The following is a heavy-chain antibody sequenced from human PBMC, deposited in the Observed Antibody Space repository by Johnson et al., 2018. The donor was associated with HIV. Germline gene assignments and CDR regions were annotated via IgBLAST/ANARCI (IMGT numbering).Heavy chain of an antibody. CDR3: ARGIDGSAQNSDAFDN. V-gene: IGHV3-13*01. J-gene: IGHJ3*02. CDR2: IGTAGDT. CDR1: GFTFSSYD. Sequence: VQLGESGGGVVQPGGSLRLSCAASGFTFSSYDMHWVRQATGKGLEWVAAIGTAGDTYYPGSVRGRITIPRENAKNSLYLQMNSLGGEDTAVYYCARGIDGSAQNSDAFDNWGHGTMVTVSS. D-gene: IGHD5-24*01.